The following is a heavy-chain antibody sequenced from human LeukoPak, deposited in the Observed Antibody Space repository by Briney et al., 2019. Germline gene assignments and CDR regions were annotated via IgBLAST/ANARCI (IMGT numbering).Heavy chain of an antibody. V-gene: IGHV3-72*01. CDR3: ARDRGAVDTAMVTYYFDY. Sequence: GGSLRLSCIVSGFTFSDHYMEWVRQAPGKGLEWVGRSRDKANSYTTEYAASVKGRFTISRDGSKNSLYLQMNSLRAEDTAVYYCARDRGAVDTAMVTYYFDYWGQGTLVTVSS. D-gene: IGHD5-18*01. J-gene: IGHJ4*02. CDR2: SRDKANSYTT. CDR1: GFTFSDHY.